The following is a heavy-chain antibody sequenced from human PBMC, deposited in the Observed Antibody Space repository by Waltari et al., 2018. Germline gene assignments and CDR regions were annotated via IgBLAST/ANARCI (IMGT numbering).Heavy chain of an antibody. CDR3: ARTYYDFWSGYIYFDY. CDR1: GFSLNTSGVG. CDR2: IYWNDDK. J-gene: IGHJ4*02. V-gene: IGHV2-5*01. D-gene: IGHD3-3*01. Sequence: QITLKESGPTLVKPTQTLTLTCTFSGFSLNTSGVGVGWIRQPPGKALEWLALIYWNDDKRYSPALKSRLTIIKDTSKNQVVLTMTNMDPVDTATYYCARTYYDFWSGYIYFDYWGQGTLVTVSS.